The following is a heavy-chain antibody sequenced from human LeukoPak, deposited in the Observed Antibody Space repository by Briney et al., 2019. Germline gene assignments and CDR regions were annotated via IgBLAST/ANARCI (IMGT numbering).Heavy chain of an antibody. CDR2: TKYRSKWYN. Sequence: SQTLSLTCAISGDSVSSNSAAWNWIGQSPSRGLEWLGRTKYRSKWYNDYAVSVKSRITINPDTSKNQFSLQLNSVTPEDTAVYYCARVSYDSSGYVGSFDALDIWGPGTMVTVSS. CDR1: GDSVSSNSAA. D-gene: IGHD3-22*01. CDR3: ARVSYDSSGYVGSFDALDI. J-gene: IGHJ3*02. V-gene: IGHV6-1*01.